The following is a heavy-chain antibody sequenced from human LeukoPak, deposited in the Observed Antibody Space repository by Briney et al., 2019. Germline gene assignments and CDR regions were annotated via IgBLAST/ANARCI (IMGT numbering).Heavy chain of an antibody. Sequence: PGGSLRFSCAASGFTFSSYGMHWVRQAPGKGLEWVAVIWYDGSNKYYADSVKGRFTISRDNSKNTLYLQMNSLRDEDTAVYYCARVGPLWFGELFTPLPYYYYYGMDVWGQGTTVTVSS. CDR1: GFTFSSYG. CDR3: ARVGPLWFGELFTPLPYYYYYGMDV. D-gene: IGHD3-10*01. V-gene: IGHV3-33*01. J-gene: IGHJ6*02. CDR2: IWYDGSNK.